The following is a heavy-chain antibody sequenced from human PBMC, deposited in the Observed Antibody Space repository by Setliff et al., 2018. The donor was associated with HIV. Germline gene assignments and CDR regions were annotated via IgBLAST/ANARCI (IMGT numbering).Heavy chain of an antibody. CDR3: ARDPGDYDRKFDH. Sequence: SETLSLTCSVSGYSINTAYYWNWLRQTPGRGLEWIAYTFDNGNTHYNPSLESRVTLSLDTSRNLFSLRLASVTAADTAVYYCARDPGDYDRKFDHWGQGALVTVSS. CDR2: TFDNGNT. J-gene: IGHJ4*02. CDR1: GYSINTAYY. D-gene: IGHD3-22*01. V-gene: IGHV4-61*03.